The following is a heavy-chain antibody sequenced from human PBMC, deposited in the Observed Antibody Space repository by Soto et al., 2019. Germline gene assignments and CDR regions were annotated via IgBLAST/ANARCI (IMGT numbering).Heavy chain of an antibody. CDR3: AGRVTGVDDWYFDL. J-gene: IGHJ2*01. V-gene: IGHV1-3*01. Sequence: ASVKVSCKASGYTFTSYAMHWVRQAPGQRLEWMGWINAGNGNTKYSQKFQGRVTITRDTSASTAYMELSSLRSEDTAVYYCAGRVTGVDDWYFDLWGRGTLVTVSS. CDR1: GYTFTSYA. CDR2: INAGNGNT. D-gene: IGHD2-8*01.